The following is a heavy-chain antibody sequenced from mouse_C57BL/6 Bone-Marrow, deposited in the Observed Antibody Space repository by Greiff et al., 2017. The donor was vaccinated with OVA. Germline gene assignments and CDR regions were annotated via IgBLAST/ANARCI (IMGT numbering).Heavy chain of an antibody. D-gene: IGHD2-1*01. J-gene: IGHJ3*01. V-gene: IGHV1-42*01. CDR3: ARAAYGNYRFAY. CDR2: INPSTGGT. CDR1: GYSFTGYY. Sequence: EVQLQQSGPELVKPGASVKISCKASGYSFTGYYMNWVKQSPEKSLEWIGEINPSTGGTTYNQKFKAKATLTVDKSSSTAYMQLKSLTSEDSAVYDCARAAYGNYRFAYWGQGTLVTVSA.